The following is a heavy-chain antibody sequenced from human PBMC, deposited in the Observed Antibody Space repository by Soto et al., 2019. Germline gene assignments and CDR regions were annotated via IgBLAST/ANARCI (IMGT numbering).Heavy chain of an antibody. D-gene: IGHD3-10*01. CDR2: MNPNSGDT. CDR1: GYTFSTHD. V-gene: IGHV1-8*01. J-gene: IGHJ6*02. Sequence: ASVKVSCKTSGYTFSTHDINWVRQAPGQGLEWMGWMNPNSGDTGYAQKFLGRLTMTRDSSIRTVYMELSSLSSEDTAVYYCARVNYYGSGSYQDFFYFYALDVWGQGTTVTVSS. CDR3: ARVNYYGSGSYQDFFYFYALDV.